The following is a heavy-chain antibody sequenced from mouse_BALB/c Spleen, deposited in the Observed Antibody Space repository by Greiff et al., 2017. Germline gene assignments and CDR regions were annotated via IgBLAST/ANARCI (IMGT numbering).Heavy chain of an antibody. CDR3: ARALLRYWYFDV. V-gene: IGHV7-3*02. CDR2: IRNKANGYTT. D-gene: IGHD1-1*01. Sequence: EVKLMESGGGLVQPGGSLRLSCATSGFTFTDYYMSWVRQPPGKALEWLGFIRNKANGYTTEYSATVKGRFTISRDNSQSILYLQMSTLRAEDSATYYCARALLRYWYFDVWGAGTTVTVSS. CDR1: GFTFTDYY. J-gene: IGHJ1*01.